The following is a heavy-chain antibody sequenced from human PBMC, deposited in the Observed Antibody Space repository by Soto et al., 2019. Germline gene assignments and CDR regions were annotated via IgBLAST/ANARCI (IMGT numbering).Heavy chain of an antibody. J-gene: IGHJ4*02. CDR2: ISAHNGNT. CDR3: ARGRYGDY. D-gene: IGHD1-1*01. V-gene: IGHV1-18*01. CDR1: GYAFTTYG. Sequence: QVHLVQSGAEVKKPGASVKVSCKGSGYAFTTYGITWVRQAPGQGLEWMGWISAHNGNTNYAQKPQGRGTVARNTSTSTAYMEPRSLRSDDTAVYYCARGRYGDYWGQGALVTVSS.